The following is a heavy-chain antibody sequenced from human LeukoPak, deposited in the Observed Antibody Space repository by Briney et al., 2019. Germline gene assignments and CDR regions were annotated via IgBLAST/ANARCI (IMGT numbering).Heavy chain of an antibody. J-gene: IGHJ6*02. Sequence: GGSLRLSCAASGFTVSSNYMSWVRQAPGKGLEWVSVIYSGGSTYYADSVKGRFTISRDNSKNTLYLQMNSLRAEDTAVYYCARDAEYYDFWSGNYYYYGMDVWGQGTTVTVSS. CDR1: GFTVSSNY. CDR2: IYSGGST. V-gene: IGHV3-53*01. CDR3: ARDAEYYDFWSGNYYYYGMDV. D-gene: IGHD3-3*01.